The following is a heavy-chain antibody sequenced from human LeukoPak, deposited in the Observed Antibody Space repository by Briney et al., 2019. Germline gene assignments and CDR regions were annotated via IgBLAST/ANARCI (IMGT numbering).Heavy chain of an antibody. CDR2: ISYDGSNK. Sequence: GRSLKLSCAASGFTFSSYAMHWVRQAPGKGLEWVAVISYDGSNKYYADSVKGRFTISRDNAKNTVYLQMNSLRAEDTAMYYCARGRSGSYGGTFDIWGQGTMVTVSS. CDR1: GFTFSSYA. V-gene: IGHV3-30*04. CDR3: ARGRSGSYGGTFDI. D-gene: IGHD1-26*01. J-gene: IGHJ3*02.